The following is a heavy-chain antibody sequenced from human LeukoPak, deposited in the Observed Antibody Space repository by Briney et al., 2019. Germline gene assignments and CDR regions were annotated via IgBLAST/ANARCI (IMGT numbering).Heavy chain of an antibody. V-gene: IGHV3-30*18. CDR2: ISYDGSNK. CDR1: GFTFSNYG. J-gene: IGHJ4*02. Sequence: GGSLRLSCAASGFTFSNYGMHWVRQARGKGLEWVAVISYDGSNKYYADSVKGRFTISRDNSKNTLYLQMNSLRAEDTAVYYCAKDSRVVSSLNYFDYWGQGTLVTVSS. D-gene: IGHD2-2*01. CDR3: AKDSRVVSSLNYFDY.